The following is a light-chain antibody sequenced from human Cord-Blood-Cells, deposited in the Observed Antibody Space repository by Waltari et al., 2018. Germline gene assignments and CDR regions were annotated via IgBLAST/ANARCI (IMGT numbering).Light chain of an antibody. Sequence: EIVMTPSPATLSVSPGERATLSCRASQSVSSNLAWYQQKPGQAPRLLIYGASTRATGIPARFSGSGSGTEFTLTISSLQSGDFAVYYCQQYNNWPLTFGGGTKVEIK. V-gene: IGKV3-15*01. CDR2: GAS. J-gene: IGKJ4*01. CDR1: QSVSSN. CDR3: QQYNNWPLT.